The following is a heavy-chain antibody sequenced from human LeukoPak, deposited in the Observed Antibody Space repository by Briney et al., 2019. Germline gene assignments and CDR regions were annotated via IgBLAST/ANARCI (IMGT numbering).Heavy chain of an antibody. Sequence: PGGSLRLSCAASGFTFSSYEMNWVRQAPGKGLEWVSYISSSGSTIYYADSVKGRFTISRDNAKNSLYLQMNSLRAEDTAVYYCASESSGRLSDAFDIWGQGTMVTVSS. D-gene: IGHD6-19*01. CDR1: GFTFSSYE. CDR2: ISSSGSTI. CDR3: ASESSGRLSDAFDI. J-gene: IGHJ3*02. V-gene: IGHV3-48*03.